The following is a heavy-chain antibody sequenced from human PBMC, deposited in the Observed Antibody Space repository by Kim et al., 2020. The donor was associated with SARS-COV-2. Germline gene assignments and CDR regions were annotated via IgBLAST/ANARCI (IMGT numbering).Heavy chain of an antibody. J-gene: IGHJ5*02. D-gene: IGHD3-10*01. Sequence: IDYAPSVKRRVIISPDTCKNQVSLQLNSVTPEDTAVYYCASAVSGMGFDPWGQGTLVTVSS. CDR2: I. V-gene: IGHV6-1*01. CDR3: ASAVSGMGFDP.